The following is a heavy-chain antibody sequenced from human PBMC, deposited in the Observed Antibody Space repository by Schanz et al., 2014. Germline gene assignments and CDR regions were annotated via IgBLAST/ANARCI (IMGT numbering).Heavy chain of an antibody. D-gene: IGHD3-9*01. CDR1: GFTFSSYA. CDR3: AYYDVLTGFDY. CDR2: ISGSGVST. Sequence: EVQLLESGGGLVQPGGSLRLSCAASGFTFSSYAMSWVRQAPGKGLEWISAISGSGVSTHYADSVKGRFTISRDNSKNTLYLQINNLRAEDTAVYYCAYYDVLTGFDYWGQGTQVTVSS. J-gene: IGHJ4*02. V-gene: IGHV3-23*01.